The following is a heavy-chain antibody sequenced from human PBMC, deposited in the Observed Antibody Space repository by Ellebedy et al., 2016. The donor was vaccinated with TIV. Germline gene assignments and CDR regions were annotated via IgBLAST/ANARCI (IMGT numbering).Heavy chain of an antibody. CDR1: GFTFSSYA. CDR3: ARDSRWLESYYYYGMDV. J-gene: IGHJ6*02. Sequence: GESLKISCAASGFTFSSYAMHWVRQAPGKGLEWVAIISYDGSNKYYADSVKGRFTISRDNSKNTLYLQMNSLRAEDTAVYYCARDSRWLESYYYYGMDVWGQGTTVTVSS. D-gene: IGHD6-19*01. CDR2: ISYDGSNK. V-gene: IGHV3-30-3*01.